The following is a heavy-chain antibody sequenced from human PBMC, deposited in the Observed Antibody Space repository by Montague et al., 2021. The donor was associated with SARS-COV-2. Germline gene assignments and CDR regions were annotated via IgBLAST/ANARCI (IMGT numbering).Heavy chain of an antibody. D-gene: IGHD3-9*01. J-gene: IGHJ3*02. V-gene: IGHV4-59*08. CDR2: IYYSGST. Sequence: SETLSLTCTVSGGFISSYYWSWIRQPPGKGLEWIGYIYYSGSTNYNPSLKSRVTISVDTSKNQFSLTLSSVTAADTAVYYCARTYYDILTGYYNRGAFDIWGQGTMVTVSS. CDR3: ARTYYDILTGYYNRGAFDI. CDR1: GGFISSYY.